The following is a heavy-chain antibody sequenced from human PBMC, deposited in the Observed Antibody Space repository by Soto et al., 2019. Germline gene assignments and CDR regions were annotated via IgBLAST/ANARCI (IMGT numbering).Heavy chain of an antibody. J-gene: IGHJ5*02. D-gene: IGHD1-1*01. V-gene: IGHV4-34*01. CDR3: ARGYLPTNWFDP. CDR1: GGSFSGYY. Sequence: PSETLSLTCAVYGGSFSGYYWSWIRQPPGKGLEWIGEINHSGRTNYNPSLKSRVTISVDTSKNQFSLKLSSVTAADTAVYYCARGYLPTNWFDPWGQGTLVTVSS. CDR2: INHSGRT.